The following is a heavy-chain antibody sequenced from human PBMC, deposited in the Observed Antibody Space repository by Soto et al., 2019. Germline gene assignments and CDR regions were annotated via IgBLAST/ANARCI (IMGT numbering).Heavy chain of an antibody. CDR3: ARRSSGSYPLPDY. Sequence: EVQLVESGGGLVQPGGSLRLSCAASGFTFSSHWMHWVRQAPGKGLVWVSRINNDGSTTTYADSVKGRFTISRDNAKNTLYLQMNSLRAEDTAVYYCARRSSGSYPLPDYWGQGTLVTVSS. V-gene: IGHV3-74*01. CDR2: INNDGSTT. J-gene: IGHJ4*02. CDR1: GFTFSSHW. D-gene: IGHD1-26*01.